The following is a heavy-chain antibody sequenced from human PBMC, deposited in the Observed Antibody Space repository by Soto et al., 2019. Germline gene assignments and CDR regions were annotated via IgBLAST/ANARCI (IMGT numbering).Heavy chain of an antibody. Sequence: PSETLSLTCTVSGGSISSGPYSWGWIRQPPGKGLEWIGTFYYSGSTNYNPSLESRVTISVDTSKNQLSLKLSSVTAADTAVYYCARREYSNSWHFDYWGQGTLVTVSS. CDR3: ARREYSNSWHFDY. CDR1: GGSISSGPYS. CDR2: FYYSGST. J-gene: IGHJ4*02. D-gene: IGHD6-13*01. V-gene: IGHV4-39*01.